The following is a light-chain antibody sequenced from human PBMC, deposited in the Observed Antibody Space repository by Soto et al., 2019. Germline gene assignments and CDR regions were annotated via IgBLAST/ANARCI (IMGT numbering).Light chain of an antibody. Sequence: ELVLTQSPCTLSLSPGDRATLSCRASQSVSSTYLAWYQQRPGQAPRLLIYSSSSRASGIPDRFSGSGSGTDFTLTISRLEPEDFAVYYCQQYGSSPLWTFGQGTKVDIK. V-gene: IGKV3-20*01. CDR2: SSS. CDR1: QSVSSTY. J-gene: IGKJ1*01. CDR3: QQYGSSPLWT.